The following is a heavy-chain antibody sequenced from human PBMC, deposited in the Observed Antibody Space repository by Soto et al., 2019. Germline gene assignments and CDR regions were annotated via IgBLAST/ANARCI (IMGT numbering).Heavy chain of an antibody. Sequence: ASVKVSCKASGYTFTSYDINGVREATGQGREWMGWMNPNSGNTGYAQKFQGRVTMTRNTSISTAYMELSSLRSEDTAVYYCARGRVRECYYYYGMDAWGQGTTVTVSS. CDR1: GYTFTSYD. D-gene: IGHD3-10*01. J-gene: IGHJ6*02. CDR2: MNPNSGNT. CDR3: ARGRVRECYYYYGMDA. V-gene: IGHV1-8*01.